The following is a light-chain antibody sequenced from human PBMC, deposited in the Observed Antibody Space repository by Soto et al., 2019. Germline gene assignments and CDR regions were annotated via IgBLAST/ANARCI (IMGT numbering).Light chain of an antibody. V-gene: IGLV2-8*01. CDR1: SSDVGLYDY. Sequence: QSVLTQPPSASGSTGQSVTISCPGTSSDVGLYDYVSWYQQHPGKVPKLLLYEITQRPSGVPDRFSGSKSGNTASLTVSGLQAEDEAEYYCSSYGRNTNDVFGTATKVTVL. J-gene: IGLJ1*01. CDR3: SSYGRNTNDV. CDR2: EIT.